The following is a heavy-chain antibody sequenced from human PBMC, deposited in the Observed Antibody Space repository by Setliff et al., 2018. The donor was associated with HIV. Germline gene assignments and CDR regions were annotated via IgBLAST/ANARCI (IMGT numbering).Heavy chain of an antibody. D-gene: IGHD6-13*01. CDR1: GYTFTGYY. J-gene: IGHJ6*02. CDR3: ARGGYSSSLPVSYGMDV. CDR2: INPNSGGT. V-gene: IGHV1-2*04. Sequence: GASVHVSCKASGYTFTGYYMHWVRQAPGQGLEWMGWINPNSGGTNYAQKFQGWVTMTRDTSISTAYMELSRLRSDDTAVYYCARGGYSSSLPVSYGMDVWGQGTTVTVSS.